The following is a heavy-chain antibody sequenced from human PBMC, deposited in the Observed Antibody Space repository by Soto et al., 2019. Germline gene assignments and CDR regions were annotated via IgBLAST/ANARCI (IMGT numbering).Heavy chain of an antibody. CDR1: GFTFSHFW. CDR3: TRLVVVAAPDY. D-gene: IGHD2-15*01. CDR2: IRSKAYGGTT. J-gene: IGHJ4*02. V-gene: IGHV3-49*03. Sequence: PGGSLRLSCAASGFTFSHFWMSWFRQAPGKGLEWVGFIRSKAYGGTTEYAASVKGRFTISRDDSKSIAYLQMNSLKTEDTAVYYCTRLVVVAAPDYWGQGTLVTVSS.